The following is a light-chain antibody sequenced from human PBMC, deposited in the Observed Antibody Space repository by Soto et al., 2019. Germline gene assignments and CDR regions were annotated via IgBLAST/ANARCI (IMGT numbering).Light chain of an antibody. CDR1: QSLLHSNGYNY. V-gene: IGKV2-28*01. J-gene: IGKJ4*01. CDR3: MQSLQAPQLT. Sequence: DIVMIQSPLALPVTPGEPASISCRSSQSLLHSNGYNYLDWYLQQPGQSPQLLIFLGSNRASGVPDRFSGSGSGTDFTLKIRRVEAGDVGIYYCMQSLQAPQLTFGGGTRVEIK. CDR2: LGS.